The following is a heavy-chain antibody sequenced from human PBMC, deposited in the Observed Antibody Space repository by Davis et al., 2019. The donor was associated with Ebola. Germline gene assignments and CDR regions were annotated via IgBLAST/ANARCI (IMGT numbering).Heavy chain of an antibody. CDR3: ARSSSSAIRYYYGMDV. J-gene: IGHJ6*02. V-gene: IGHV1-69*06. CDR2: IIPIFGTA. CDR1: GGTFSSYA. D-gene: IGHD6-6*01. Sequence: SVKVSCKASGGTFSSYAISWVRQAPGQGLEWMGGIIPIFGTASYAQKFQGRVTITADKSTSTAYMELSSLRSEDTSVYYCARSSSSAIRYYYGMDVWGQGTTVTVSS.